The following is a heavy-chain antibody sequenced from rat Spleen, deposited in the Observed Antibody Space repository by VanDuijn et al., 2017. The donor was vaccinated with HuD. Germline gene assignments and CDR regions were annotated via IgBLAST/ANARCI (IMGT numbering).Heavy chain of an antibody. CDR3: TRHHYDGYYHGPVLGIMDA. CDR1: GFTFSDFY. CDR2: IIYDGSST. Sequence: EVQLVESDGDLVQPGRSLKLSCAASGFTFSDFYMAWVRQAPKKGLEWVATIIYDGSSTYYRDSVKGRFTISRDNSRSTLYLQMDSLRSEDTASYYCTRHHYDGYYHGPVLGIMDAWGQGASVTVSS. D-gene: IGHD1-12*03. J-gene: IGHJ4*01. V-gene: IGHV5-7*01.